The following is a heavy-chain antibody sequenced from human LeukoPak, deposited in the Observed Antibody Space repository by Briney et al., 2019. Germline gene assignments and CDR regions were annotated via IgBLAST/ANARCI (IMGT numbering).Heavy chain of an antibody. CDR2: INSDESNT. CDR1: GFTFSTYW. V-gene: IGHV3-74*01. J-gene: IGHJ4*02. Sequence: GGSLRLSCAASGFTFSTYWMHWVRQAPGKGLGWVSRINSDESNTNYADSVKGRFTISRDNAKNTLYLQMNSLRAEDTAVYYCARVEPIRLLVDYWGQGTLVTVSS. CDR3: ARVEPIRLLVDY. D-gene: IGHD3-3*01.